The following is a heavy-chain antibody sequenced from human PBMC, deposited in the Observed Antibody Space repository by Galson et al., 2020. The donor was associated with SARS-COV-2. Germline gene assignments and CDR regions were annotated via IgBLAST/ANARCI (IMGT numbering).Heavy chain of an antibody. CDR3: VREASWAMFAMDV. CDR2: ISTSSVYI. J-gene: IGHJ6*02. CDR1: GFTPSIYT. D-gene: IGHD3-10*02. V-gene: IGHV3-21*01. Sequence: GGSLRLSCEVSGFTPSIYTMSWVRQAQGKGLEWVSPISTSSVYIYYADSAKGRFTISRDNAKNSLYLVMNSLRAEDTAVYYCVREASWAMFAMDVWGQGTTVTVSS.